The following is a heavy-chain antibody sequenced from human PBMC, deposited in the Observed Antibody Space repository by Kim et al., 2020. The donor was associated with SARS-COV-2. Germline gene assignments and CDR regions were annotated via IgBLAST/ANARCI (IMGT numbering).Heavy chain of an antibody. CDR1: GGSFSGYY. D-gene: IGHD6-19*01. J-gene: IGHJ6*02. Sequence: SETLSLTCAVYGGSFSGYYWSWIRQPPGKGLEWIGEINHSGSTNYNPSLKSRVTISVDTSKNQFSLKLSSVTAADTAVYYCARGWDSSGWPYYYYGMDVWGQGTTVTVSS. V-gene: IGHV4-34*01. CDR2: INHSGST. CDR3: ARGWDSSGWPYYYYGMDV.